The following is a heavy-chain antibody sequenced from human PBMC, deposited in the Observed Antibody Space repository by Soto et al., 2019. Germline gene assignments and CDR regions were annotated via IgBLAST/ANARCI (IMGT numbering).Heavy chain of an antibody. CDR3: ARVPRYFEWLTYYYYYYYMYV. D-gene: IGHD3-9*01. V-gene: IGHV1-8*01. CDR1: GYTFTSYD. CDR2: MNPNSGNT. J-gene: IGHJ6*03. Sequence: QVQLVQSGAEVKKPGASVKVSCKASGYTFTSYDINWVRQATGQGLEWMGWMNPNSGNTGYAQKFQGRVTMTRNTSISTAYMELSSLRSEDTAVYYCARVPRYFEWLTYYYYYYYMYVWGKGTTVTVSS.